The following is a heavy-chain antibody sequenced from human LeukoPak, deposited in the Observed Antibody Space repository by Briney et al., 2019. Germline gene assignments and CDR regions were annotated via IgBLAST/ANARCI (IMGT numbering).Heavy chain of an antibody. CDR1: GFTFSSYA. J-gene: IGHJ3*02. CDR3: AREGYCSSTSCEESDAFDI. D-gene: IGHD2-2*01. CDR2: ISYDGSNK. V-gene: IGHV3-30-3*01. Sequence: GGSLRLSCAASGFTFSSYAMHWVRQAPGKGLEWVAVISYDGSNKYYADSVKGRFTISRDNSKNTLYLQMNSLRAEDTAVYYCAREGYCSSTSCEESDAFDIWGQGTMVTVSS.